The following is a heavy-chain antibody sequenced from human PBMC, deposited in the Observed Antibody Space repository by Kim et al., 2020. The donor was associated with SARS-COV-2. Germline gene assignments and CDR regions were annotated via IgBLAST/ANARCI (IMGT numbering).Heavy chain of an antibody. CDR2: MYYSGST. D-gene: IGHD6-6*01. J-gene: IGHJ3*02. CDR1: GGSISSYY. CDR3: ARRGLGGIAARPANAFD. V-gene: IGHV4-59*08. Sequence: SETLSLTCTVSGGSISSYYWSWIRQPPGKGLEWIGYMYYSGSTNYNPSLKSRVTISVDTSKNQFSLKLSSVTAADTAVYYCARRGLGGIAARPANAFD.